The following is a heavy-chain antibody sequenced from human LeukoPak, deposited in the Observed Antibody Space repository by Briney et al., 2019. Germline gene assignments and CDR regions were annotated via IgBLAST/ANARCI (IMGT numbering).Heavy chain of an antibody. D-gene: IGHD3-22*01. Sequence: GGSLRLSCAASGFTFSDYYMSWIRQAPGKGLQWVSHISSGGSARYYADSVKGRFTISRDNTKNSLYLQMNSLRAEDTAVYNCVRGDYSDSSGPGYWGQGTLVTVSS. CDR1: GFTFSDYY. CDR3: VRGDYSDSSGPGY. CDR2: ISSGGSAR. V-gene: IGHV3-11*01. J-gene: IGHJ4*02.